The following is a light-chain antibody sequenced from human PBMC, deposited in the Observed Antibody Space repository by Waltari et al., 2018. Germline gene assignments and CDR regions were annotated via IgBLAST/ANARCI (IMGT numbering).Light chain of an antibody. V-gene: IGLV4-69*01. CDR2: VNNDGEH. CDR1: SRHRSSA. Sequence: QLVVTQSPSASASLGASVTLTRTLSSRHRSSATEWHQHQSEKGPRFSMRVNNDGEHTKGDGIPDRFSGSSSGAERYLTIYSLQSEDEADYYCQTWDTDIVVFGGGTKVTVL. CDR3: QTWDTDIVV. J-gene: IGLJ2*01.